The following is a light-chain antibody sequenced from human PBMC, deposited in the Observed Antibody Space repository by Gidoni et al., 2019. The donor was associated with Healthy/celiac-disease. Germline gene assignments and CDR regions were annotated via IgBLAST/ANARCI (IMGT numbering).Light chain of an antibody. J-gene: IGKJ2*01. CDR1: QDISND. Sequence: DIQMTQSPSSLSASVGDRVTITCQASQDISNDLNWYQQKPGKAPKLLIYDASNLETGVPSRFSASGSGTDFTFTISSLQPEDIATYYCQQYDNLPYTFGQGTKLEIK. V-gene: IGKV1-33*01. CDR3: QQYDNLPYT. CDR2: DAS.